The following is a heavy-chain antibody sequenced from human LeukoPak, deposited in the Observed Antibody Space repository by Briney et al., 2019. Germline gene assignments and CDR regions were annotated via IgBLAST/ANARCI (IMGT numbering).Heavy chain of an antibody. CDR1: RFTVSSNY. V-gene: IGHV3-66*01. Sequence: GGSLRLSCAASRFTVSSNYMSWVRQAPGKGLEWVSIIYSGTTTYYADSVKGRFTISRDNPKNTLYLQMSSLRAEDTAVYYCVRVASRAFDYWGQGTLVTVSS. J-gene: IGHJ4*02. CDR3: VRVASRAFDY. CDR2: IYSGTTT.